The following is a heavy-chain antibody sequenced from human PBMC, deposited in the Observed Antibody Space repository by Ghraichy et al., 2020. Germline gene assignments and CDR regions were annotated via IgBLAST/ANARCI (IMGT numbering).Heavy chain of an antibody. D-gene: IGHD5-12*01. V-gene: IGHV3-53*04. CDR1: GFTVSSNY. CDR2: IYSGGST. CDR3: TRADSGYEDLQH. Sequence: GGSLRLSCEASGFTVSSNYMSWVRQAPGKGLEWVSIIYSGGSTYYADSMKGRFTISRHSSENTLYIQMNSLRPEDTAVYYCTRADSGYEDLQHWGQGTLVSVSS. J-gene: IGHJ1*01.